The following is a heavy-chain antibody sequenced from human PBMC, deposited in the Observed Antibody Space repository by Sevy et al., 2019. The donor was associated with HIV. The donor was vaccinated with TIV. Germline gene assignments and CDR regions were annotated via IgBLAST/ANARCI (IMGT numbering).Heavy chain of an antibody. CDR2: ISSSSSTI. J-gene: IGHJ4*02. CDR3: AREYDRGSFDY. CDR1: GFTFSSYS. V-gene: IGHV3-48*02. D-gene: IGHD3-16*01. Sequence: GGSLRLSCAASGFTFSSYSMNWVRQAPGKGLEWVSYISSSSSTIYYADSVKGRFIISRDNAKNSLYLQMKGLRDEDTAGYYCAREYDRGSFDYWGQGTLVTVSS.